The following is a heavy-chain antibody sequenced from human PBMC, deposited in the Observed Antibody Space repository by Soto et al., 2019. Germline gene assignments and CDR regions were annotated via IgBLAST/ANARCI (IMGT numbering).Heavy chain of an antibody. D-gene: IGHD4-17*01. CDR3: VSQRTTVPTQAYFDY. Sequence: PSETLSLTCTVSVGSFTNSSYYWGWIRQSPGKGLEWIGSAYYRGRSYSKSSVKSRVTISVDTSKNRFSLSLNSVTASDTAVYFCVSQRTTVPTQAYFDYWGPGALVTVSS. J-gene: IGHJ4*02. CDR2: AYYRGRS. CDR1: VGSFTNSSYY. V-gene: IGHV4-39*01.